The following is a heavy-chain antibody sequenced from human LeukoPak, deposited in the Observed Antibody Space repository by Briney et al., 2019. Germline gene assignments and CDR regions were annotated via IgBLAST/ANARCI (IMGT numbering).Heavy chain of an antibody. CDR3: ARKVVADTAFDF. J-gene: IGHJ4*02. Sequence: SQTLSLTCTVSGDSISSGGYYWSWIRQHLGKGLEWIGYIHYSGSTYHNPSLKSRVTISRDTSKNQFLLDLSSVTATDTAVYYCARKVVADTAFDFWGQGTLVTVSS. CDR2: IHYSGST. D-gene: IGHD2-15*01. V-gene: IGHV4-31*03. CDR1: GDSISSGGYY.